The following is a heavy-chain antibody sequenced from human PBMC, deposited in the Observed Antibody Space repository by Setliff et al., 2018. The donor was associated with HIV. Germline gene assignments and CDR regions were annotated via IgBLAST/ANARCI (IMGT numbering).Heavy chain of an antibody. Sequence: SETLSLTCAVPGYSINSGYYWGWIRQPPGKGLEWVGTIYHSGSTYYNPSLKSRVTISVDMSKNQFSLRLSSVTAADTAVYYCARHSFPFGGKGVDYWGQGTLVTVSS. D-gene: IGHD2-15*01. J-gene: IGHJ4*02. V-gene: IGHV4-38-2*01. CDR3: ARHSFPFGGKGVDY. CDR2: IYHSGST. CDR1: GYSINSGYY.